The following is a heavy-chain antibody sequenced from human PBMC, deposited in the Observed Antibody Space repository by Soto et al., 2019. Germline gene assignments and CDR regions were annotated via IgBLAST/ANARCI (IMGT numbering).Heavy chain of an antibody. V-gene: IGHV3-30*04. Sequence: GVSMRVSWTAAGCKFINFGRCWFRKKPGKGLEWVAVISYDGSNKHYADSVKGRFTISRDNSNNTLHMQMNSLRAEDTAVYYCAKDQGYCSRTSCYRPDYWGQGTLVTVSS. CDR1: GCKFINFG. CDR2: ISYDGSNK. J-gene: IGHJ4*02. D-gene: IGHD2-2*01. CDR3: AKDQGYCSRTSCYRPDY.